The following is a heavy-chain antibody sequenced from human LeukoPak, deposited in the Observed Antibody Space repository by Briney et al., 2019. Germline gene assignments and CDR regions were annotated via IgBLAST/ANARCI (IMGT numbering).Heavy chain of an antibody. J-gene: IGHJ4*02. V-gene: IGHV3-21*01. CDR1: GFTFSSYS. CDR3: ARVGDSSGYYYSLDY. Sequence: GGSLRLSCAASGFTFSSYSMNWVRQAPGKGLEWVSSISSSSSYIYYADSVKGRFTISRDNAKNLLYLQMNSLRAEDTAVYYCARVGDSSGYYYSLDYWGQGTLVTVSS. CDR2: ISSSSSYI. D-gene: IGHD3-22*01.